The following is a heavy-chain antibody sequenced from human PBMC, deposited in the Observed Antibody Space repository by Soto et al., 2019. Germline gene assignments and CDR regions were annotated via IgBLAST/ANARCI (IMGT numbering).Heavy chain of an antibody. CDR3: AHSTRLGWLQLRYWYFDL. V-gene: IGHV2-5*02. J-gene: IGHJ2*01. CDR1: GFSLSTSGVG. CDR2: IYWDDDK. Sequence: QITLKESGPTLVKPTQTLTLTCTFSGFSLSTSGVGVGWIRQPPGKGLEWLALIYWDDDKRYSPSLKSRLTITKDTSKHQVVLTIHNMDPVETATYYCAHSTRLGWLQLRYWYFDLWGRGTLVTVSS. D-gene: IGHD5-12*01.